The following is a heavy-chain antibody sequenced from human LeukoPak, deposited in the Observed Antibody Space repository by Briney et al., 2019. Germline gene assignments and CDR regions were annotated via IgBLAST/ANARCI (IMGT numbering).Heavy chain of an antibody. Sequence: SETLSLTCTVSGGSISSYYWSWIRQPPGKGLEWIGYIYYSGSTIYNPSLESRVAISVDTSQNQFSLKLTSVTAADTAVYNCARSVRYFGQIDYWGQGTLVTVSS. D-gene: IGHD1-1*01. J-gene: IGHJ4*02. CDR2: IYYSGST. CDR1: GGSISSYY. V-gene: IGHV4-59*08. CDR3: ARSVRYFGQIDY.